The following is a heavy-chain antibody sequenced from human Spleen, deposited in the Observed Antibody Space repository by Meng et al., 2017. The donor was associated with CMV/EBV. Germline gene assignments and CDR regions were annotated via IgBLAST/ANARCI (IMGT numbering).Heavy chain of an antibody. D-gene: IGHD5-12*01. CDR3: ARDFRVRYSGYLGHFDY. CDR2: ISFDGSNR. Sequence: GESLKISCAASGFTFSNYAIHWVRQAPGRGLEWVAIISFDGSNRYYIDSVKGRFTLARDNSRVSLQMDSLRVEDTAVYYCARDFRVRYSGYLGHFDYWGQGTLVTVSS. CDR1: GFTFSNYA. V-gene: IGHV3-30*04. J-gene: IGHJ4*02.